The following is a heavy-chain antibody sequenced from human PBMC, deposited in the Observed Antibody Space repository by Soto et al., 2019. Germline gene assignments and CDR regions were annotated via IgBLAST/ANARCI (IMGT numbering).Heavy chain of an antibody. Sequence: SVKVSCKTSGFTFSSSAVHWVRQARGHRLQWIGWIDVGSANANYAHMLQERVTISRDMSTSTAYMELSSLRPEDTAVYYCATDVGGYLYGLATHWGPGTLVTVSS. D-gene: IGHD6-25*01. J-gene: IGHJ1*01. CDR1: GFTFSSSA. CDR2: IDVGSANA. V-gene: IGHV1-58*01. CDR3: ATDVGGYLYGLATH.